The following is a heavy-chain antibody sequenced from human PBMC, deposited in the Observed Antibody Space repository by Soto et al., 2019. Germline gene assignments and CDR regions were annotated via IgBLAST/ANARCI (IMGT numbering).Heavy chain of an antibody. Sequence: LRLSCAASGLTFSTYSINWVRQAPWKGLDWVSSISGSSTYIFYAGSVKGRFTISRDNAKNSLYLQMNSLRAEDTAVYYCARDDKSGYDFGYWGQGTLVTVAS. CDR3: ARDDKSGYDFGY. J-gene: IGHJ4*02. V-gene: IGHV3-21*01. CDR2: ISGSSTYI. CDR1: GLTFSTYS. D-gene: IGHD5-12*01.